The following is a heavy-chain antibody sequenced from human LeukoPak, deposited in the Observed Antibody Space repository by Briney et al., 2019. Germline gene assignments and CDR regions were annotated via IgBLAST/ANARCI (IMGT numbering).Heavy chain of an antibody. CDR3: ARDRAGLVWFGESTHDAFDM. D-gene: IGHD3-10*01. V-gene: IGHV4-4*07. CDR1: GGSISNYY. CDR2: IYTSGST. J-gene: IGHJ3*02. Sequence: PSETLSLTCTVSGGSISNYYWSWVRQPAGKGLEWIGRIYTSGSTNYNPSLKSRVTMSVDTSKNQISLKLRSVTAADTAVYYCARDRAGLVWFGESTHDAFDMWGQGTMVTVSS.